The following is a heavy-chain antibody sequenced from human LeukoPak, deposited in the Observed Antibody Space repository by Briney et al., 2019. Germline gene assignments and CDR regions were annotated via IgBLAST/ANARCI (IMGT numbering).Heavy chain of an antibody. D-gene: IGHD6-13*01. V-gene: IGHV4-59*11. CDR3: ARDPGSSWYYFDY. CDR2: IYNSGTT. CDR1: SGSISSHY. Sequence: SETLSLTCTVSSGSISSHYWTWIRQPPGKGLEWIGDIYNSGTTNYNPSLKSRVTISVDTSKNQCSLKLSSVTAADTAVYYCARDPGSSWYYFDYWGQGTLVTVSS. J-gene: IGHJ4*02.